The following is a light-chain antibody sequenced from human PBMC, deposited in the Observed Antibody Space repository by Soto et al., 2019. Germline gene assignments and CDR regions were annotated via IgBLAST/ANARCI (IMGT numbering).Light chain of an antibody. V-gene: IGLV2-23*01. J-gene: IGLJ1*01. Sequence: QAASVSGSPGQSITISCTGTSSDVGIYNLVSWYQQHPGKAPKLMIYEDSKRPSGVSNRFSGSKSGNTASLTISGLQAEDEADYYCCSYAGSSTYVFGTGTKVTVL. CDR2: EDS. CDR1: SSDVGIYNL. CDR3: CSYAGSSTYV.